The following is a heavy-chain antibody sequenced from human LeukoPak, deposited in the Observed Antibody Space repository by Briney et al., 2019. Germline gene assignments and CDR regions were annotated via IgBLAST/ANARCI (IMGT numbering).Heavy chain of an antibody. CDR2: ISISGTTI. J-gene: IGHJ4*02. CDR3: ARARSGLGRLVPMDY. CDR1: GFTFSSYS. D-gene: IGHD6-6*01. V-gene: IGHV3-48*01. Sequence: GGSLRLSCEASGFTFSSYSMNWVRQAPGKGLERISFISISGTTISYAESVKGRFTISRDNAKNLLYLQMSSLGAEDTAVYYCARARSGLGRLVPMDYWGQGTLVTVSS.